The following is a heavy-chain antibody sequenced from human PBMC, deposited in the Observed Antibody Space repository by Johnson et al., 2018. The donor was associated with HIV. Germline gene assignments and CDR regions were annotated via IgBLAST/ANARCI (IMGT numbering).Heavy chain of an antibody. V-gene: IGHV3-7*03. CDR3: VRDVGPLDI. J-gene: IGHJ3*02. CDR1: GFSFNKYW. Sequence: EVQLVESGGGLVQPGGSLRLSCVGSGFSFNKYWMSWVRQAPGDRLERLPTINKDGGEEYYVDSVKGRFTISRDNARNSLYLQMNSLRVEDTAVYYCVRDVGPLDIWGQGTLVTVS. CDR2: INKDGGEE.